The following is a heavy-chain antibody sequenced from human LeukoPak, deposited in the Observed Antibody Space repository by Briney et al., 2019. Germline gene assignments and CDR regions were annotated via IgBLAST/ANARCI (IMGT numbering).Heavy chain of an antibody. D-gene: IGHD4-23*01. CDR1: GYTFTSYY. V-gene: IGHV1-46*01. Sequence: GASVKVSCKASGYTFTSYYMHWVRQAPGQGLEWMGIINPSGGSTSYAQKFQGRVAMTEDTSTDTAYMELSSLRSEDTAVYYCATDLTVGRGYYFDYWGQGTLVTVSS. CDR3: ATDLTVGRGYYFDY. CDR2: INPSGGST. J-gene: IGHJ4*02.